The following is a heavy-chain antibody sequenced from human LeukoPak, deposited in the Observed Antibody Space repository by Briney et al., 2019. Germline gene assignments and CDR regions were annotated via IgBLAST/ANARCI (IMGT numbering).Heavy chain of an antibody. Sequence: ASVKVSCKASGYTFTGYYMHWVRQAPGQGLEWMGWINPNSGGTNYAQKFQGRATMTRDTSISTAYMELSRLRSDDTAVYYCARGADILTGYSPFDYWGQGTLVTVSS. CDR2: INPNSGGT. D-gene: IGHD3-9*01. CDR3: ARGADILTGYSPFDY. V-gene: IGHV1-2*02. J-gene: IGHJ4*02. CDR1: GYTFTGYY.